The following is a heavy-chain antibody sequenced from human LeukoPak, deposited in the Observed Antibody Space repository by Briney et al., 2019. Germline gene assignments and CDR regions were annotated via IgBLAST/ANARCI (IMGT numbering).Heavy chain of an antibody. CDR1: GGTFSSYA. D-gene: IGHD4-17*01. Sequence: SVKVSCKASGGTFSSYAISWVRQAPGQGLEWMGGIIPIFGTANYAQKFQGRVTITTDESTSTAYMELSGLRSEDTAVYYCARGMTVTTSFDYWGQGTLVTVSS. J-gene: IGHJ4*02. CDR2: IIPIFGTA. V-gene: IGHV1-69*05. CDR3: ARGMTVTTSFDY.